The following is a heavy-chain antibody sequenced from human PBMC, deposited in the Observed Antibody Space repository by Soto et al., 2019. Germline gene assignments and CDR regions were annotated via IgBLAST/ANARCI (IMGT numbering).Heavy chain of an antibody. Sequence: SGPTLVNPTQTLTLTCTFSGFSLSTSGMCVSWIRQPPGKALEWLALIDWDDDTYYSTSLKTRLTISKDTSKNQVVLTMTNMDPVDTATFYRARIRVRTTILGVSGYYYGVDVWGQGTTVTVSS. D-gene: IGHD3-9*01. CDR3: ARIRVRTTILGVSGYYYGVDV. V-gene: IGHV2-70*01. CDR1: GFSLSTSGMC. J-gene: IGHJ6*02. CDR2: IDWDDDT.